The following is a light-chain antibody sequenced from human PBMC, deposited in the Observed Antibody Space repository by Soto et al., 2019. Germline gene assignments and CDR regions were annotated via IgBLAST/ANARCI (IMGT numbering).Light chain of an antibody. J-gene: IGKJ4*01. CDR3: QQSNTLPLT. CDR1: QNVGDW. V-gene: IGKV1-12*01. Sequence: DIQMTQSPASLSASVGDRVTISCRAGQNVGDWLAWYQQTPGKAPKLLIYAASRLQTGVPSRFSGGGSGTDFTLTISSLQPEDFATYYCQQSNTLPLTFGGGTKVEIK. CDR2: AAS.